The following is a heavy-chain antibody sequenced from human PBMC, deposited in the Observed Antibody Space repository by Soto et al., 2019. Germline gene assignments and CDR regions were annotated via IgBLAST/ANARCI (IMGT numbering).Heavy chain of an antibody. V-gene: IGHV1-69*01. CDR3: ARIKSIAAREYYYGMDV. D-gene: IGHD6-6*01. CDR1: GGTFSSYA. J-gene: IGHJ6*02. Sequence: QVQLVQSGAEVKKPGSSVKVSCKASGGTFSSYAISWVRQAPGQGLEWMGGIIPIFGTANYAQKFQGRVTITADESTSTAYMELSSLRSEDTAVYYCARIKSIAAREYYYGMDVWGQGTTVTVYS. CDR2: IIPIFGTA.